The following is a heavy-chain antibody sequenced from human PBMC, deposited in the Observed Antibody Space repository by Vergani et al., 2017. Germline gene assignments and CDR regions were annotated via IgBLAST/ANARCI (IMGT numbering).Heavy chain of an antibody. D-gene: IGHD1-26*01. Sequence: QVQLVQSGAAVKKPGASVKVSCTASGYTFTSYGISWVRQAPGQGLEWMGGISAYNGNTNYAQKLQGRVTMTTDTSTSTAYMELRSLRSDDTSVYYCARDTYSGSWRVWFDPWGEGTLVTVSS. CDR2: ISAYNGNT. CDR1: GYTFTSYG. J-gene: IGHJ5*02. V-gene: IGHV1-18*01. CDR3: ARDTYSGSWRVWFDP.